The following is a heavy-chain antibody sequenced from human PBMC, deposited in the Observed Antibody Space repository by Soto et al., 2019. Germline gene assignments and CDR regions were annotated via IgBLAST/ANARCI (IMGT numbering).Heavy chain of an antibody. D-gene: IGHD6-19*01. Sequence: GGSLRLSCAASGFTFSSYTMHWVRQAPGKGLEWVAVISYDGSNKYYADSVKGRFTISRDNSKNTLYLQMDSLRAEDTAVCYCVGGSGWNYFDYWGQGTLVTVYS. CDR1: GFTFSSYT. CDR2: ISYDGSNK. V-gene: IGHV3-30-3*01. CDR3: VGGSGWNYFDY. J-gene: IGHJ4*02.